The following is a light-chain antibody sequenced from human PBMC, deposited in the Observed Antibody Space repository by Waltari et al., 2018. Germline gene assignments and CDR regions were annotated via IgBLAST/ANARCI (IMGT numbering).Light chain of an antibody. CDR1: QSSSIY. Sequence: EIELTQSPGTLSLSPGARATHSCRASQSSSIYLAWYQQKVGQPPRLLIYEASSRATGIPDRFSGSGSGTDFSLTISRLEPEDFAVYYCQKYGTLPATFGQGTKVEIK. CDR2: EAS. J-gene: IGKJ1*01. V-gene: IGKV3-20*01. CDR3: QKYGTLPAT.